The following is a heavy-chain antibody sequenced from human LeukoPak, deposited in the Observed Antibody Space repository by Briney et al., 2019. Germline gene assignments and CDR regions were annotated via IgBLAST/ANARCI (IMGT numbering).Heavy chain of an antibody. CDR3: ASGYVEAGLQLWFDAFDI. V-gene: IGHV3-74*01. CDR2: INSDGSST. J-gene: IGHJ3*02. D-gene: IGHD5-18*01. Sequence: PGGSLRLSCAASELTFSSYWMHWVRQAPGKGLVWVSRINSDGSSTSYADSVKGRFTISRDNAKNTLYLQMNNLRAEDTAVYYCASGYVEAGLQLWFDAFDIWGQGTMVTASS. CDR1: ELTFSSYW.